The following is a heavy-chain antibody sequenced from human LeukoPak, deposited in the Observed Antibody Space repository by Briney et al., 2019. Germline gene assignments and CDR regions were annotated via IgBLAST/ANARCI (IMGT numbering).Heavy chain of an antibody. J-gene: IGHJ4*02. V-gene: IGHV3-21*01. D-gene: IGHD6-13*01. Sequence: GGSLRLSCAASGFTFSSYSMNWVRQAPGKGLEWVSSISSSSSYIYYTDSVKGRFTISRDNAKNSLYLQMNSLRAEDTAVYYCAREAIAAAGDYWGQGTLVTVSS. CDR1: GFTFSSYS. CDR2: ISSSSSYI. CDR3: AREAIAAAGDY.